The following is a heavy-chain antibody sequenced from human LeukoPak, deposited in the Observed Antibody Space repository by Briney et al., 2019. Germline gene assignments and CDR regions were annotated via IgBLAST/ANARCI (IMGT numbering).Heavy chain of an antibody. CDR2: INHSGST. Sequence: PSETLSLTCAVYGGSFSGYYWSWIRQPPGKGLEWIGEINHSGSTNYNPSLKSRVTISVDTSKNQFSLKLSSMTAADTAVYYCARGYCSSTSCSNYYYYYGMDVWGQGTTVTVSS. D-gene: IGHD2-2*01. J-gene: IGHJ6*02. V-gene: IGHV4-34*01. CDR3: ARGYCSSTSCSNYYYYYGMDV. CDR1: GGSFSGYY.